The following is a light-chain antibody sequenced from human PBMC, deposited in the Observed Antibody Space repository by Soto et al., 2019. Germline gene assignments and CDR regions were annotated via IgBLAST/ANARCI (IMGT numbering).Light chain of an antibody. V-gene: IGKV3-15*01. CDR2: SAS. J-gene: IGKJ2*01. CDR1: QSVFTN. Sequence: EIVMTQSPATLSVSPGDRATVSCGASQSVFTNLAWYQQKPGQAPRLLMYSASTRANGVPARFIGSGSGTEFTLTISSLQSEDFSIYYCQQYNDWYTFGQGTKLEIK. CDR3: QQYNDWYT.